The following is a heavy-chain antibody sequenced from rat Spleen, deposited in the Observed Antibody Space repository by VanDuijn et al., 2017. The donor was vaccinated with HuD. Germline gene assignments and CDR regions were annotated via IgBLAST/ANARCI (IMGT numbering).Heavy chain of an antibody. J-gene: IGHJ2*01. D-gene: IGHD2-5*01. CDR2: IDFSGST. Sequence: EVQLQESGPGLVKPSQSLSLTCSVTGYSITSSYRWNWIRKFPGNKMEWMGYIDFSGSTGYNPSLKARISITRDLSKNQFFLQLNSVSTEDTAIYYCARYRDTYGHVGIFDYWGLGVRVTVSP. CDR3: ARYRDTYGHVGIFDY. V-gene: IGHV3-1*01. CDR1: GYSITSSY.